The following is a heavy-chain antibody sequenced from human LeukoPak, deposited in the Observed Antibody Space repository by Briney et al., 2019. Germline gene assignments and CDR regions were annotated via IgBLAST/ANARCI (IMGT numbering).Heavy chain of an antibody. Sequence: PSETLSLTCAVYGGSFSGYYWSWIRQPPGKGLEWIGEINHSGSTNYNPSLKSRVTISVDTPKNQFSLKLSSVTAADTAVYYCARARPYSSSWYYFDYWGQGTLVTVSS. J-gene: IGHJ4*02. CDR2: INHSGST. V-gene: IGHV4-34*01. D-gene: IGHD6-13*01. CDR3: ARARPYSSSWYYFDY. CDR1: GGSFSGYY.